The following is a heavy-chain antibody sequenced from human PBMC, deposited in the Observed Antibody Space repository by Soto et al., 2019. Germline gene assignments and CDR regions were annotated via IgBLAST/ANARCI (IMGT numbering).Heavy chain of an antibody. CDR1: GYIFINYY. J-gene: IGHJ4*02. D-gene: IGHD6-13*01. Sequence: QVQLVQSGAEVKKPGASVKISCKTSGYIFINYYIHWVRQAPGQGLEWVALFNPMSGSTNYAQKLQGRDTVTRNTSTSTVYMERSSLISEDTAVYYCARDLSAADYWGQGTLVTVSS. CDR2: FNPMSGST. CDR3: ARDLSAADY. V-gene: IGHV1-46*04.